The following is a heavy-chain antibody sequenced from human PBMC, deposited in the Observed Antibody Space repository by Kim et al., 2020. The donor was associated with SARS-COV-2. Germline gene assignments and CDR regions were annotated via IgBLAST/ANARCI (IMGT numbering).Heavy chain of an antibody. CDR1: GFTFSSYA. CDR3: AKDYYGDYDWYFDL. J-gene: IGHJ2*01. D-gene: IGHD4-17*01. CDR2: ISGSGGST. V-gene: IGHV3-23*01. Sequence: GGSLRLSCAASGFTFSSYAMSWVRQAPGKGLEWVSAISGSGGSTYYADSVKGRFTISRDNSKNTLYLQMNSLRAEATAVYYCAKDYYGDYDWYFDLWGRGTLVTVSS.